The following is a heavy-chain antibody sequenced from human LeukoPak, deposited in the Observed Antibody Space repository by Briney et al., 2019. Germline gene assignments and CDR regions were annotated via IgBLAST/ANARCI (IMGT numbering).Heavy chain of an antibody. D-gene: IGHD6-19*01. J-gene: IGHJ4*02. V-gene: IGHV4-59*01. CDR2: ITYSGST. Sequence: PSETLSLTCTVSGGSISSYYWSWIRQPPGKGLEWIGFITYSGSTDHNPSLKSRVTMSVDASKNQFSLKLTSVTAADTAVYYCVRHTTSGWYQVVYWGQGTLVTVSS. CDR1: GGSISSYY. CDR3: VRHTTSGWYQVVY.